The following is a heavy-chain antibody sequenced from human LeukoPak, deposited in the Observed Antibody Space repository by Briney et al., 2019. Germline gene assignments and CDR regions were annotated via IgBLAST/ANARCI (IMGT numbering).Heavy chain of an antibody. Sequence: ASVKVSCKASGGTFSSYAISWVRQAPGQGLEWMGGIIPIFGTANYAQKFQGRVTITADESTSTAYMELSSLRSEDTAVYYCARADQLWFGDYYYGMDVWGQGTTVTVSS. D-gene: IGHD3-10*01. V-gene: IGHV1-69*13. CDR3: ARADQLWFGDYYYGMDV. CDR1: GGTFSSYA. CDR2: IIPIFGTA. J-gene: IGHJ6*02.